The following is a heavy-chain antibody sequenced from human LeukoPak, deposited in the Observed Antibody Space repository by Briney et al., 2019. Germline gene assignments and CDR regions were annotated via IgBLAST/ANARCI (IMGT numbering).Heavy chain of an antibody. J-gene: IGHJ5*02. CDR1: GYSFTDYY. D-gene: IGHD2-21*02. V-gene: IGHV1-2*02. CDR3: ARGRGGYDCPDT. CDR2: INTRSGGT. Sequence: ASVKVSFTASGYSFTDYYIHWVRQAPGQGFEWMGWINTRSGGTKTAQKFQGRVTMTRDTSITTVYMQLNSLISDDTAVYFCARGRGGYDCPDTWGQGTLVTVSS.